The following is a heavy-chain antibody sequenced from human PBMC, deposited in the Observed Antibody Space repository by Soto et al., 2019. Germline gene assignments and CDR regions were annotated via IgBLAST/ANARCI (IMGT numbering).Heavy chain of an antibody. D-gene: IGHD1-1*01. CDR3: ARDRNHGLDN. CDR2: IIPIRGIA. V-gene: IGHV1-69*04. Sequence: SVKVSCKASGGTFSSYTISWVRQAPGQGLEWMGRIIPIRGIANYAQKFQGRVTITADTSTSTAYMELRSLRSDDTAVYYCARDRNHGLDNWGQGTLVTVSS. J-gene: IGHJ4*02. CDR1: GGTFSSYT.